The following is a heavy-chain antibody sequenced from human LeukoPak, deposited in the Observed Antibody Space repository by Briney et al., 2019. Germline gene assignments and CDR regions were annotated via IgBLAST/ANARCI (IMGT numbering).Heavy chain of an antibody. V-gene: IGHV3-74*01. CDR3: ARGLCSGGSCYFDAFDI. CDR2: INTDGSST. D-gene: IGHD2-15*01. CDR1: GFTFNRYW. J-gene: IGHJ3*02. Sequence: GGSLRLSCAASGFTFNRYWMHWVRQAPGKGLVWVSHINTDGSSTTYADSVKGRFTISRDNSKNTLYLQMNSLRAEDTAVYYCARGLCSGGSCYFDAFDIWGQGTMVTVSS.